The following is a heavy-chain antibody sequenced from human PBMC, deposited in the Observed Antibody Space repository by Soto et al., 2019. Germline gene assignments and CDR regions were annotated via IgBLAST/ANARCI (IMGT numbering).Heavy chain of an antibody. CDR1: GGSIISGGYY. D-gene: IGHD6-13*01. J-gene: IGHJ4*02. Sequence: SETLSLTCTVSGGSIISGGYYWSWIRQHPGKGLEWIGYIYYSGSTYYNPSLKSRVTISVDTSKNQFSLKLSSVTAADTAVYYCARGSEDSSSWFGYYFDYWGQGTLVTVSS. V-gene: IGHV4-31*03. CDR3: ARGSEDSSSWFGYYFDY. CDR2: IYYSGST.